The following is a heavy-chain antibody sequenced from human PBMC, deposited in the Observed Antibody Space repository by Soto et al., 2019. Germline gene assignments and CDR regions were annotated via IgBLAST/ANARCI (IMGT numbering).Heavy chain of an antibody. CDR3: ARLDWRTTQDYGDYGASIKEDGGWFDL. V-gene: IGHV1-46*01. Sequence: ASVKVSCKASGYTFTSYYMHWVRQALGQGLEWMGIINPSGGSTSYAQKFQGRVTMTRDTSTSTVDMELSSLRSDDTAVYYCARLDWRTTQDYGDYGASIKEDGGWFDLWGQGTLVTVSS. CDR2: INPSGGST. CDR1: GYTFTSYY. D-gene: IGHD4-17*01. J-gene: IGHJ5*02.